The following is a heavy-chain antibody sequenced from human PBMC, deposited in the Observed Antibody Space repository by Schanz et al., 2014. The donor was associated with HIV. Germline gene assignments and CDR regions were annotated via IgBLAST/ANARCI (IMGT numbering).Heavy chain of an antibody. V-gene: IGHV3-9*01. CDR3: TTQLHSTSEPEGSSPSLDY. D-gene: IGHD6-6*01. CDR2: ISWNNLNL. CDR1: GFTFDEYP. J-gene: IGHJ4*02. Sequence: EVQLVESGGGLVQPGGSLRLSCAASGFTFDEYPMHWVRQAPGKGLEWVSGISWNNLNLAYADSVKGRFTISRDNAKNSLYLQMKSLRAEDTALYYCTTQLHSTSEPEGSSPSLDYWGQGTLVTVSS.